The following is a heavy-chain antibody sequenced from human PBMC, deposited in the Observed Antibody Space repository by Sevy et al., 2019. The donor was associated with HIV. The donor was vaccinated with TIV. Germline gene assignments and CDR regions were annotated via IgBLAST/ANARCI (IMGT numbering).Heavy chain of an antibody. V-gene: IGHV3-23*01. CDR3: ARNLSPRGAFDI. CDR1: GLTFSNYV. Sequence: GESLKISCAASGLTFSNYVMSWVRQAPGKGLEWLSVISGSSGTTYAAESVKGRFTISRDNSKNTLYLHMSSLGAEDTAVYYCARNLSPRGAFDIWGQGTRVTVS. CDR2: ISGSSGTT. J-gene: IGHJ3*02.